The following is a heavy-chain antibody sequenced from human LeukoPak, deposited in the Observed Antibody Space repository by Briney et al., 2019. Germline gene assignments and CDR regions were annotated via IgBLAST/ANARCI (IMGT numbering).Heavy chain of an antibody. CDR3: ARGQGSGSHYFDY. V-gene: IGHV3-13*01. J-gene: IGHJ4*02. Sequence: GGSLRLSCAASGFTFSSYDMHWVRQSTGKGLEWVSGIGTAGDTYHVGSVKGRFTISRENAKNSLYLQMNSLRAGDTAVYYCARGQGSGSHYFDYWGQGTLVTVSS. CDR2: IGTAGDT. D-gene: IGHD5-12*01. CDR1: GFTFSSYD.